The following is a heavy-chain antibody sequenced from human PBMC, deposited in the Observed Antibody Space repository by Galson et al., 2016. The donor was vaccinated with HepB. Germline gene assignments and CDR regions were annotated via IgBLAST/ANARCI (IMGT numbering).Heavy chain of an antibody. D-gene: IGHD3-3*01. J-gene: IGHJ4*02. CDR2: ISGSGGST. CDR3: AKSRITIFGVVNYFAGGRGYYFAY. CDR1: GFTFSSYA. Sequence: SLRLSCAASGFTFSSYAMSWVRQAPGKGLEWVSVISGSGGSTYYADSVKGRFTISRDNSKNTLYLQMNSLRAEDTAVYYCAKSRITIFGVVNYFAGGRGYYFAYWGQGTLVTVSS. V-gene: IGHV3-23*01.